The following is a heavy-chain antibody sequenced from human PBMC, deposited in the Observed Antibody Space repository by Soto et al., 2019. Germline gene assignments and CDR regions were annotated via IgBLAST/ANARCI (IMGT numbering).Heavy chain of an antibody. J-gene: IGHJ4*02. Sequence: EVQLVESGGGLVKPGGSLTLSCAVSGFPINKAWMGWVRQGPGKGLEWVGRLKSVSDGGKAEYNAPVKDRFTISRDDSENMLYLQMNSLKAEDTGLYFCTTMRWNFWSTDWGQGTLVTVSS. CDR1: GFPINKAW. D-gene: IGHD3-3*01. CDR2: LKSVSDGGKA. CDR3: TTMRWNFWSTD. V-gene: IGHV3-15*01.